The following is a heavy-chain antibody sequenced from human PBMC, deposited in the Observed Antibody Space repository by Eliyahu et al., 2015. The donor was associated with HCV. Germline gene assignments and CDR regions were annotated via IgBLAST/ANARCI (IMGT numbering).Heavy chain of an antibody. D-gene: IGHD2-21*01. V-gene: IGHV4-38-2*02. CDR1: GYSISSGYY. Sequence: QVQLQESGPGLVKSPETLSLTCSVSGYSISSGYYWGWIRQPPDKGLDWICVFLYCGGSSYNPSLKSRVSISVDTSRNQFSLKVRSVTAADTAVYYCARVGPRYGDGAFDIWGQGTMVTVSS. J-gene: IGHJ3*02. CDR3: ARVGPRYGDGAFDI. CDR2: FLYCGGS.